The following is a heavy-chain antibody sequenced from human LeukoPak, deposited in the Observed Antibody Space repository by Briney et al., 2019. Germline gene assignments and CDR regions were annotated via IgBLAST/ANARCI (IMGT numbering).Heavy chain of an antibody. V-gene: IGHV1-46*01. D-gene: IGHD6-6*01. CDR2: INPTGGST. CDR3: ARTAARRFDY. J-gene: IGHJ4*02. CDR1: GYTFPSYF. Sequence: GASVKVSCKASGYTFPSYFMHWVRQAPGQGLEWMGIINPTGGSTTYAQKFQGRVTMTRDTSTSTVYMELSSLRSDDTAVYYCARTAARRFDYWDQGTLVTVSS.